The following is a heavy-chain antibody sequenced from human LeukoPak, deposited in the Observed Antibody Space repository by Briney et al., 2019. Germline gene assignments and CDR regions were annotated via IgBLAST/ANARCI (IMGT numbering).Heavy chain of an antibody. D-gene: IGHD2-2*01. V-gene: IGHV3-7*01. CDR1: GFTFSSYA. CDR2: IKQDGSEE. CDR3: ASSTSCYGNGYYYYGMDV. J-gene: IGHJ6*02. Sequence: GGSLRLSCTTSGFTFSSYAMSWVRQAPGKGLEWVANIKQDGSEEYYVDSVKGRFTISRDNAKNSLYLQMNSLRAEDTAVYYCASSTSCYGNGYYYYGMDVWGQGTTVTVSS.